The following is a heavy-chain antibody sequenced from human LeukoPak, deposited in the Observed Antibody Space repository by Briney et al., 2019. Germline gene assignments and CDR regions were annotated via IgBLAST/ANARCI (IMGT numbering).Heavy chain of an antibody. CDR1: GGSISSSSYY. J-gene: IGHJ4*02. CDR2: IYYSGST. Sequence: PSETLSLTCTVSGGSISSSSYYWGWIRQPPGKGLEWIGSIYYSGSTYYNPSLKSRVTISVDTSKNQFSLKLSSVTAADTAVYYCARDRGDGYNYDYFDYWGQGTLVTVSS. V-gene: IGHV4-39*02. CDR3: ARDRGDGYNYDYFDY. D-gene: IGHD5-24*01.